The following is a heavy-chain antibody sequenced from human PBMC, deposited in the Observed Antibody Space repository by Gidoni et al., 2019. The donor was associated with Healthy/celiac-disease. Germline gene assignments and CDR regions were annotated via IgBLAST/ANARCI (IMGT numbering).Heavy chain of an antibody. Sequence: QVQLQQWGAGLLKPSETLSLTCAVYGGSFSGYYWSWIRQPPGKGLEWIGEINHSGSTNYNRSLKSRVTISVDTSKNQFSLKLSSVTAADTAVYYCARGQAGSGSYCLDYWGQGTLVTVSS. D-gene: IGHD3-10*01. V-gene: IGHV4-34*01. CDR3: ARGQAGSGSYCLDY. CDR2: INHSGST. CDR1: GGSFSGYY. J-gene: IGHJ4*02.